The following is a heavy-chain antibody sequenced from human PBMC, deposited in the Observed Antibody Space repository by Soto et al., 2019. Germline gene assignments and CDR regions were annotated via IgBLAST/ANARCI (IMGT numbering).Heavy chain of an antibody. CDR1: GFTFSSYA. J-gene: IGHJ6*03. CDR3: ANPPAPNPHDYYYYMDV. CDR2: ISGSGGST. V-gene: IGHV3-23*01. Sequence: PGGSLRLSCAASGFTFSSYAMSWVRQAPGKGLEWVSAISGSGGSTYYADSVKGRFTISRDNSKNTLYLQMNSLRAEDTAVYYCANPPAPNPHDYYYYMDVWGKGTTVTVSS.